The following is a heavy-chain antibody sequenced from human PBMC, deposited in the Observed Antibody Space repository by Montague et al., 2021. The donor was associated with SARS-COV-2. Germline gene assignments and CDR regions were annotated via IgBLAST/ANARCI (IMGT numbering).Heavy chain of an antibody. CDR1: GDSIMTTDC. Sequence: SETLSLTCAVSGDSIMTTDCWSWVRQPPGKGLEWIGEIYQGASTNYNPSLKSRVTMSVDRPKNQVSLELYFVTAADTALYYCVRAGGFPNRPPVWGQGALVIVSS. CDR3: VRAGGFPNRPPV. CDR2: IYQGAST. V-gene: IGHV4-4*02. D-gene: IGHD4-23*01. J-gene: IGHJ4*02.